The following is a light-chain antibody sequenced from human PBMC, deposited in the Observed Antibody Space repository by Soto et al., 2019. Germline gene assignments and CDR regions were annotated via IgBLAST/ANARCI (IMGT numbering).Light chain of an antibody. CDR1: QSVSSSY. Sequence: EIVLTQSPGTLSLSPGERATLSCRASQSVSSSYLAWYQQKPGQAPRLLIYGASSRATGIPDRFSGSGSGTDFTLTIGRLEPEEFAVYYCQQYGSSTISFGQGTRLEIK. J-gene: IGKJ5*01. CDR3: QQYGSSTIS. V-gene: IGKV3-20*01. CDR2: GAS.